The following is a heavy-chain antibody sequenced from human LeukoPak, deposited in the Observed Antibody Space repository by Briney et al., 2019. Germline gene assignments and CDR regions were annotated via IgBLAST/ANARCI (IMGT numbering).Heavy chain of an antibody. CDR1: GYTFTSYD. CDR3: ARGAPGSYCSGGSCPYFDY. CDR2: ANPNSGHT. D-gene: IGHD2-15*01. V-gene: IGHV1-8*01. Sequence: ASVKVSCKASGYTFTSYDINWVRQATGQGLEWMGWANPNSGHTGYAQKFQGRVTMTRNTSITTAYMELSSLTSEDTAVYYCARGAPGSYCSGGSCPYFDYWGQGTLVSVPS. J-gene: IGHJ4*02.